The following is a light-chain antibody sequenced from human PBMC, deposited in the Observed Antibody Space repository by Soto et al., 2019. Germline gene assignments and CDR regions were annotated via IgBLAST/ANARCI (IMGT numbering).Light chain of an antibody. CDR3: AAWDDSLSGVV. Sequence: QSVLTQPPSASGTPGQRVTSSCSGSSSNIGSNYVYWYQQLPGTAPKLLIYRNNQRPSGVPDRFSGSKSGTSASLAISGLRSEDEAYYYCAAWDDSLSGVVFGGGTKLTVL. J-gene: IGLJ2*01. CDR2: RNN. CDR1: SSNIGSNY. V-gene: IGLV1-47*01.